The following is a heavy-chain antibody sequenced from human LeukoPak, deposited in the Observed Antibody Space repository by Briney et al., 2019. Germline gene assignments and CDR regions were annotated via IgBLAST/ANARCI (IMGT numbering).Heavy chain of an antibody. CDR1: GFTFSSYW. CDR2: INSDGSST. J-gene: IGHJ3*02. CDR3: AKDWGKTTVTEDAFDI. Sequence: GGSLRLSCAASGFTFSSYWMHWVRQAPGKGLVWVSRINSDGSSTSYADSVKGRFTISRDNSKNTLYLQMNSRRAEDTAVYYCAKDWGKTTVTEDAFDIWGQGTMVTVSS. V-gene: IGHV3-74*01. D-gene: IGHD4-17*01.